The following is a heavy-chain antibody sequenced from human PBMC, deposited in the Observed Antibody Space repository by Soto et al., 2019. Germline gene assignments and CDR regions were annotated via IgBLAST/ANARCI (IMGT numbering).Heavy chain of an antibody. Sequence: QVQLVESGGGVVQPGRSLRLSCAASGFTFSSYGMHWVRQAPGKGLEWVAVIWYDGSKKYYADSVKGRLTISRDNSKNTLYLQMNSLRAEDTVVYYWAREVREAITRVRGVIIRDYYYGMDVWGQGTTVTVSS. J-gene: IGHJ6*02. CDR2: IWYDGSKK. V-gene: IGHV3-33*01. D-gene: IGHD3-10*01. CDR3: AREVREAITRVRGVIIRDYYYGMDV. CDR1: GFTFSSYG.